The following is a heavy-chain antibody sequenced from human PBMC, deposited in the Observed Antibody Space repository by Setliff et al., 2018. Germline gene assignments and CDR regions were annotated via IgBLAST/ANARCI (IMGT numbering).Heavy chain of an antibody. CDR2: IYTSWST. V-gene: IGHV4-61*09. CDR1: GDSISSRTYY. J-gene: IGHJ6*03. D-gene: IGHD1-26*01. CDR3: ATRKSSGRLYYMDV. Sequence: PSETLSLTCTVSGDSISSRTYYWSWIRQPAGKGLEWIGHIYTSWSTNYNPSLKSRVTISGDTSKNQVSLRLSSVTAADTAVYYCATRKSSGRLYYMDVWGKGTTVTVSS.